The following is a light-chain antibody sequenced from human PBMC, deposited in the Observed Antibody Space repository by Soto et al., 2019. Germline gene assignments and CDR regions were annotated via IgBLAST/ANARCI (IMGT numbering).Light chain of an antibody. CDR1: QSVSSS. CDR3: QQYNNWPPLT. CDR2: GAS. J-gene: IGKJ4*01. Sequence: EIVMTQSPATLSVSPGETATLTCRASQSVSSSLAWYQQTPGRAPRLLIYGASTRATGIPTRFSGSGSGTEFILTISSLQAEDFAIYYCQQYNNWPPLTFGGGTKVDI. V-gene: IGKV3-15*01.